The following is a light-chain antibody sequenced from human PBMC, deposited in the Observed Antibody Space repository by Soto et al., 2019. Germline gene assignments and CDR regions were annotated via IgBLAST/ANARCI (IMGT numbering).Light chain of an antibody. CDR1: SSDVRGYNS. CDR2: SVS. CDR3: CSYGGSWV. J-gene: IGLJ3*02. V-gene: IGLV2-11*01. Sequence: QSALTQPRSVSGSPGQSVTISCTGISSDVRGYNSVSWYQQHPDKAPKLIIYSVSERPSGVPDRFSGSKSGTAASLTISGLRAEDEADYSCCSYGGSWVFGGGTKLTVL.